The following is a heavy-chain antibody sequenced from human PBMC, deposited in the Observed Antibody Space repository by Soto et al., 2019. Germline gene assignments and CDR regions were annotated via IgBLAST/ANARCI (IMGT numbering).Heavy chain of an antibody. D-gene: IGHD1-20*01. Sequence: QVQLVESGGGVVQPGRSLRLSCAASGFTFSSYGMHWVRQAPGKGLEWVAVISYDGSNKYYADSVKGRFTISRDNSKNTLYLRMNSLRAEDTAVYYCANLPGKYNDDAFDIWGQGTMVTVSS. J-gene: IGHJ3*02. CDR2: ISYDGSNK. V-gene: IGHV3-30*18. CDR3: ANLPGKYNDDAFDI. CDR1: GFTFSSYG.